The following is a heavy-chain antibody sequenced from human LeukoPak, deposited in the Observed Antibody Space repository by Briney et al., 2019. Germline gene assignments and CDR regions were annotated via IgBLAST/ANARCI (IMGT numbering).Heavy chain of an antibody. CDR2: ISGSGGST. Sequence: GGSLRLSCAASGFTFSSDGMSWFRQAPGKGLEWLSAISGSGGSTYYADSVQGRFTISRDNSKNTLYLQMSSLRAEDTAVYYCANSPKSDYWGQGTLVTVSS. J-gene: IGHJ4*02. V-gene: IGHV3-23*01. CDR1: GFTFSSDG. CDR3: ANSPKSDY.